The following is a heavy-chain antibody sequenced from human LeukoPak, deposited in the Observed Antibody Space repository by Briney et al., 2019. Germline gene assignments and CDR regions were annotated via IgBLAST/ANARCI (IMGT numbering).Heavy chain of an antibody. D-gene: IGHD2-2*01. J-gene: IGHJ6*03. Sequence: PGGSLRLSCAASGFTFSSYAMHWVRQAPGKGLEWVAVVSYDGSNKYYADSVKGRFTISRDNSKNTLYLQMNSLRAEDTAVYYCARGSRGSTSERHLRYYYYYYMDVWGKGTTVTVSS. CDR1: GFTFSSYA. CDR3: ARGSRGSTSERHLRYYYYYYMDV. V-gene: IGHV3-30-3*01. CDR2: VSYDGSNK.